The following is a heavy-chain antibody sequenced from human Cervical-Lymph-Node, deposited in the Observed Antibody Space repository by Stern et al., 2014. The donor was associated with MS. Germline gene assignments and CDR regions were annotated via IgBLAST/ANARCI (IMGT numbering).Heavy chain of an antibody. Sequence: QVQLQESGPRLVKPSQTLFLTCTVSGDFLSNGGYYWTWIRQHPGKGLEWIGYIYHWGATYYSPSLKSRVTISVDTSKNQFSLKMTSVTAADTAVYYCARGADLLWVHWGQGTLVTVSS. CDR3: ARGADLLWVH. V-gene: IGHV4-31*03. CDR1: GDFLSNGGYY. D-gene: IGHD1-26*01. CDR2: IYHWGAT. J-gene: IGHJ4*02.